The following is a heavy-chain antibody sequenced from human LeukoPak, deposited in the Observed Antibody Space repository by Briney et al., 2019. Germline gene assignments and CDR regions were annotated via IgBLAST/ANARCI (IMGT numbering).Heavy chain of an antibody. CDR3: ARDRVGDWGDAFDI. Sequence: PGGSLRLSCAASGFTFSGYSMNWVRQAPGEGLEWVSSISTSSTYIYYADSVKGRFTISRDNAKNSLYLQMNSLRADDTAVFYCARDRVGDWGDAFDIWGQGTVVTVSS. CDR2: ISTSSTYI. D-gene: IGHD7-27*01. V-gene: IGHV3-21*01. J-gene: IGHJ3*02. CDR1: GFTFSGYS.